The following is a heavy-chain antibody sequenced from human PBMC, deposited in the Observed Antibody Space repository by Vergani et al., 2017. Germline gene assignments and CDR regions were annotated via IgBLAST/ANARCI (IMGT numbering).Heavy chain of an antibody. CDR2: IYYSGST. Sequence: QVQLQQWGAGLLKPSETLSLTCAVYGGSFSGYYWSWIRQPPGKGLEWIGYIYYSGSTNYNPSLKSRVTISVDTSKNQFSLKLSSVTAADTAVYYCARVKGYCGGDCYISPGLMAIYYFDYWGQGTLVTVSS. V-gene: IGHV4-34*11. CDR1: GGSFSGYY. D-gene: IGHD2-21*02. J-gene: IGHJ4*02. CDR3: ARVKGYCGGDCYISPGLMAIYYFDY.